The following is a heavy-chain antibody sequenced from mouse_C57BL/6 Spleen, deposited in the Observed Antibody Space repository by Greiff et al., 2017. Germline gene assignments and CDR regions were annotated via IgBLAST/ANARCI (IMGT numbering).Heavy chain of an antibody. D-gene: IGHD2-5*01. V-gene: IGHV1-59*01. CDR3: ARKGYSNYEYVDG. J-gene: IGHJ1*03. CDR2: IDPSDSYT. Sequence: QVQLQQPGAELVRPGTSVKLSCKASGYTFTSYWMHWVKQRPGQGLEWIGVIDPSDSYTNYNQKFKGKATLTVDTSSSTAYMQLSSLTSEDSAVYYCARKGYSNYEYVDGWGTGTTVTVSS. CDR1: GYTFTSYW.